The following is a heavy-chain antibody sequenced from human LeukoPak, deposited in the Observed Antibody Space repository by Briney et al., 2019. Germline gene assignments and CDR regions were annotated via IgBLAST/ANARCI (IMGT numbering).Heavy chain of an antibody. Sequence: GGTLRLSCAASGFTFSSYAMSWVRQAPGKGLEWVSAISGSAGSTYYADSVKGRFTVSRDNSKNTLYLRMNSLRAEDTAVYYCAKADMDYYYMDVWGKGTTVTVSS. V-gene: IGHV3-23*01. D-gene: IGHD2-15*01. CDR3: AKADMDYYYMDV. J-gene: IGHJ6*03. CDR2: ISGSAGST. CDR1: GFTFSSYA.